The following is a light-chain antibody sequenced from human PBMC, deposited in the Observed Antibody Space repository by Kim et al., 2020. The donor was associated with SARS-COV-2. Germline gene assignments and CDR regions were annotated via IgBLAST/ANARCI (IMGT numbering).Light chain of an antibody. CDR1: NNNVGNQG. CDR2: RNN. V-gene: IGLV10-54*04. Sequence: QTATLTCTGNNNNVGNQGAAWLQQHQGHPPKLLSYRNNNRPSGISERFSASRSGGTASLTITGLQPEDETDYYCSAWDSSLNAWVFGGGTQLTV. CDR3: SAWDSSLNAWV. J-gene: IGLJ3*02.